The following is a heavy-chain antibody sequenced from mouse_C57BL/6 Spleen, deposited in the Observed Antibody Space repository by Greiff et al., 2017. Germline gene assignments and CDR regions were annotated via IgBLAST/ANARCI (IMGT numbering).Heavy chain of an antibody. J-gene: IGHJ3*01. CDR3: ARGDYYGSSPWFAY. CDR1: GYTFTSYW. Sequence: QVHVKQPGAELVKPGASVKMSCKASGYTFTSYWITWVKQRPGQGLEWIGDIYPGSGSTNYNEKFKSKATLTVDTSSSTAYMQLSSLTSEDSAVYYCARGDYYGSSPWFAYWGQGTLVTVSA. CDR2: IYPGSGST. V-gene: IGHV1-55*01. D-gene: IGHD1-1*01.